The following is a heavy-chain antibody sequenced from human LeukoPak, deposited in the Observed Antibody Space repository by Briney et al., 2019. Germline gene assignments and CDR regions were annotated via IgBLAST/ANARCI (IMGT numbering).Heavy chain of an antibody. CDR2: ISWNSGSI. Sequence: GGSLRLSCAASGFTFDDYAMHWVRQAPGKGLEWVSGISWNSGSIGYADSVKGRFTISRDNAKNSLYLQMNSLRAEDTALYYCGKDIRGYYYGMDVWGQGTTVTVSS. CDR1: GFTFDDYA. J-gene: IGHJ6*02. CDR3: GKDIRGYYYGMDV. D-gene: IGHD3-16*01. V-gene: IGHV3-9*01.